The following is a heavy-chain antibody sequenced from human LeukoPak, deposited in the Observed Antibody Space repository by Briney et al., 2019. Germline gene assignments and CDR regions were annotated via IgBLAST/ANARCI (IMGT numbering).Heavy chain of an antibody. Sequence: GGSLRLSCAASGFTFSDYYMSWIRQAPGKGLEWVAYISSSSSHTNYADSVKGRFTISRDNPKNSLYLQMNSLRAEDTAVYYCARDPSYQLLSADDAFDIWGQGTMVTVSS. CDR3: ARDPSYQLLSADDAFDI. J-gene: IGHJ3*02. CDR1: GFTFSDYY. CDR2: ISSSSSHT. D-gene: IGHD2-2*01. V-gene: IGHV3-11*06.